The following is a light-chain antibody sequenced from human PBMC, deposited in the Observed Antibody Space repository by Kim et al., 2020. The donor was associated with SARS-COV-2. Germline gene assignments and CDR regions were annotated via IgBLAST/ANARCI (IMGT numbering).Light chain of an antibody. V-gene: IGKV3-11*01. CDR1: QNINTL. J-gene: IGKJ4*01. Sequence: EIVLTQSPATLSLSPGERATLSCRASQNINTLLGWYQQKPGQAPRLLIHDASNRAPGIPARFSGSGSGTDFTLTISSLEPEDFAVYYCQQRSNWPLTFGGGTKVDIK. CDR2: DAS. CDR3: QQRSNWPLT.